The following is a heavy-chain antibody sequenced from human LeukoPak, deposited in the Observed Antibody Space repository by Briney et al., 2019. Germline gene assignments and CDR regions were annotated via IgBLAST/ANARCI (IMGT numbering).Heavy chain of an antibody. J-gene: IGHJ4*02. CDR1: GFIFTDYH. Sequence: GGAPRLSCAASGFIFTDYHMSWIRPAPGEGLEWVSYISPGGDEVYFADSVKGRFTISRDNAKNSLFLQMSSLTAEDTAVYYCSGGRDIAVAGPGGYFDYWGQGTLVAVSS. D-gene: IGHD6-19*01. CDR2: ISPGGDEV. V-gene: IGHV3-11*01. CDR3: SGGRDIAVAGPGGYFDY.